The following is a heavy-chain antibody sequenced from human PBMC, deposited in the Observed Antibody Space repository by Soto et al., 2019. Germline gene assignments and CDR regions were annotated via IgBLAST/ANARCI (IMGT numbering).Heavy chain of an antibody. D-gene: IGHD3-9*01. CDR3: AKEGQYYDILTGYRSYYGMDV. CDR2: ISYDGSNK. Sequence: QVQLVESGGGVVQPGRSLRLSCAASGFTFSSYGMHWVRQAPGKGLAWVAVISYDGSNKYYADSVKGRFTISRDNSKNTLYPQMNSLGAEDTAVYYCAKEGQYYDILTGYRSYYGMDVWGQGTTVTVSS. J-gene: IGHJ6*02. V-gene: IGHV3-30*18. CDR1: GFTFSSYG.